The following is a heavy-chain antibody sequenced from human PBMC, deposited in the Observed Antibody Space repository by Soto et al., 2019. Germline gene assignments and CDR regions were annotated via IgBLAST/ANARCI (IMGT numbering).Heavy chain of an antibody. D-gene: IGHD6-13*01. CDR1: GFTFSSYS. J-gene: IGHJ5*02. V-gene: IGHV3-21*01. CDR3: ARAFPLAAAFDWFDP. Sequence: EVQLVESGGGLVKPGGSLRLSCAASGFTFSSYSMNWVRQAPGKGLEWVSSISSSSSYIYYADSVKGRFTISRDNAKNSLYLQMNSMRAEDTAVYYCARAFPLAAAFDWFDPWGQGTLVTLSS. CDR2: ISSSSSYI.